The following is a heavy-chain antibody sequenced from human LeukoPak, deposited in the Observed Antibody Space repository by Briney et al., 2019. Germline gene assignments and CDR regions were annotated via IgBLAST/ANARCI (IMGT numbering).Heavy chain of an antibody. J-gene: IGHJ5*02. CDR2: IKEDGSET. D-gene: IGHD4-17*01. V-gene: IGHV3-7*04. Sequence: GGSLRLSCAASGFTLRDYWMSWVRQAPGKGLQWVANIKEDGSETYYEESVKGRFTVSRDNAERSLYLQMNSLRVEDTAVYYCARVHDYGELRVWFDPWGPGTLVTVSS. CDR1: GFTLRDYW. CDR3: ARVHDYGELRVWFDP.